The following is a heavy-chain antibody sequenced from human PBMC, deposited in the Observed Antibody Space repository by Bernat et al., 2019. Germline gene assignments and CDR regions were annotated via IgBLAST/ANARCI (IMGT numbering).Heavy chain of an antibody. Sequence: EVQLWESGGGLVQPGGSLRLSCAASGFTFSNYVMTWVRQAPGKGLEWVSAISGSAGSTRYAGSVKGRFTISRDNSKNTLYLQMNSLRDEDTAVYYCARGQWWLCDYWGQGTLVTVSS. V-gene: IGHV3-23*01. CDR2: ISGSAGST. J-gene: IGHJ4*02. D-gene: IGHD2-8*01. CDR3: ARGQWWLCDY. CDR1: GFTFSNYV.